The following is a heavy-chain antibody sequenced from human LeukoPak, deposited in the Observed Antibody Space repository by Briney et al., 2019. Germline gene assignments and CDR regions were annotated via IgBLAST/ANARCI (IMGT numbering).Heavy chain of an antibody. V-gene: IGHV3-15*01. CDR1: GFTFSNAW. CDR3: TARPDNTAMVTLGYFDY. J-gene: IGHJ4*02. CDR2: IKSKTDGGTT. D-gene: IGHD5-18*01. Sequence: GGSLRLSCAASGFTFSNAWMSWVRQAPGKGLEWVGRIKSKTDGGTTDYAAPVKGRFTISRDDSKNTLYLQMNSLKTEDTAVYYCTARPDNTAMVTLGYFDYWGQGTLVTVSS.